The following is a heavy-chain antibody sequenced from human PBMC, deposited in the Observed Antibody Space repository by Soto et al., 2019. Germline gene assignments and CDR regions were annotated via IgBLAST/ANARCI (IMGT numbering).Heavy chain of an antibody. Sequence: PGESLKISCKGSGYSFTSYWISWVRQMPGKGLEWMGRIDPSDSYTNYSPSFQGHVTISADKSISTAYLQWSSLKASDTAMYYCARQGLTGTPDFYYYGMDVWGQGTTVTVSS. CDR1: GYSFTSYW. D-gene: IGHD1-7*01. V-gene: IGHV5-10-1*01. J-gene: IGHJ6*02. CDR2: IDPSDSYT. CDR3: ARQGLTGTPDFYYYGMDV.